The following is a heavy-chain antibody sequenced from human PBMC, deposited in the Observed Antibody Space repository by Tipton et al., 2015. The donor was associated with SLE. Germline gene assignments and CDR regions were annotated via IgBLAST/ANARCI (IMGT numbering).Heavy chain of an antibody. J-gene: IGHJ6*02. CDR1: GGSFSGYY. CDR2: INHSGGT. CDR3: AREGGNSGYGLDV. Sequence: TLSLTCAVYGGSFSGYYWSWIRQPPGKGLEWIGEINHSGGTNYNPSLKSRVAISVDTSKNQFYLKLTSVTAADTAVYYCAREGGNSGYGLDVWVQGTTVTVSS. D-gene: IGHD3-10*01. V-gene: IGHV4-34*01.